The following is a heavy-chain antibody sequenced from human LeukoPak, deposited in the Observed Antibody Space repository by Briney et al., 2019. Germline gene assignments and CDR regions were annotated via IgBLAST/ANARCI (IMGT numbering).Heavy chain of an antibody. CDR3: ARDSLDTAMAVDH. J-gene: IGHJ4*02. CDR2: ISSGGYTI. CDR1: GFTFSSYE. D-gene: IGHD5-18*01. V-gene: IGHV3-48*03. Sequence: GGSLRLSCAVSGFTFSSYEMNWVRQAPGKGLEWVSRISSGGYTIYYADFVKGRFTISRDNAKNSLYLQMNSLRVEDTAVYYCARDSLDTAMAVDHWGQGTLVTVSS.